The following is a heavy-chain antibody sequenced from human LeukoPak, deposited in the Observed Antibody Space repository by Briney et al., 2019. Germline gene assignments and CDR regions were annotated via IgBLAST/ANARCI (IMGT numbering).Heavy chain of an antibody. CDR1: GYTFTGYY. CDR3: ARAAYSGSYYCPFDY. D-gene: IGHD1-26*01. Sequence: ASVKVSCKASGYTFTGYYMHWVRQAPGQGLEWMGWINPNGGGTNYAQKFQGRVTMTRDTSISTAYMELSRLRSDDTAVYYCARAAYSGSYYCPFDYWGQGALVTVSS. V-gene: IGHV1-2*02. CDR2: INPNGGGT. J-gene: IGHJ4*02.